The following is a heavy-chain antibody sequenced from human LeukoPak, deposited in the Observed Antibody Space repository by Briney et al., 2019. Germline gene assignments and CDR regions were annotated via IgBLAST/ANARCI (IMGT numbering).Heavy chain of an antibody. Sequence: PGGSLRLSCVVSGFTFKNFDMNWVRQAPGKGLEWVSAISSNGHFTYYTDSVKGRFTISRDNDKSSLYLQIDSLGAEDTAVYYCGRASGEQGQVWGQGTLVAVSS. CDR1: GFTFKNFD. V-gene: IGHV3-21*01. J-gene: IGHJ1*01. CDR3: GRASGEQGQV. D-gene: IGHD7-27*01. CDR2: ISSNGHFT.